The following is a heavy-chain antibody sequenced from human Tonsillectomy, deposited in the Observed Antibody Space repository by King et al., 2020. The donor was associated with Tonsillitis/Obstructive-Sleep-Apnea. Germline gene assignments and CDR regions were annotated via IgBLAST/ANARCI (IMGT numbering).Heavy chain of an antibody. CDR3: ARTSLPVNIVATIPEYYYSYYMDV. V-gene: IGHV1-69*12. J-gene: IGHJ6*03. CDR2: IIPKFDTA. Sequence: QVQLVQSGAEVKKPGSPVKVSCKASGGTFRSYAISWVRQAPGQGLEWMGGIIPKFDTANYAKKFQGRVVMTADESTSTAYLELSSLRPEDTAVYYCARTSLPVNIVATIPEYYYSYYMDVWGKGTTVAVSS. D-gene: IGHD5-12*01. CDR1: GGTFRSYA.